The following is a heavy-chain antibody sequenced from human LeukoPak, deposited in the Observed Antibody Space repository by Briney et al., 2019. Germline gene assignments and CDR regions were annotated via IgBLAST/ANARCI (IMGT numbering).Heavy chain of an antibody. CDR2: IYYSGST. J-gene: IGHJ4*02. CDR1: GGSISSYY. Sequence: SETLSLTCTVSGGSISSYYWSWIRQPPGKGLEWIGYIYYSGSTNYKPSLKSRVTISVDTSKNQFSLKLSSVTAADTAVYYCARGGSTSDYWGQGTLVTVSS. CDR3: ARGGSTSDY. D-gene: IGHD6-6*01. V-gene: IGHV4-59*01.